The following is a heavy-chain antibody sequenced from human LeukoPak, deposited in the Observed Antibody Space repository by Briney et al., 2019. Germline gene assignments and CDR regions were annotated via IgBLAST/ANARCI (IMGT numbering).Heavy chain of an antibody. D-gene: IGHD3-22*01. Sequence: SETLSLTCTVSGGSISSYYWSWIRQPPRKGLEWIGYIYYSGSTNYNPSLKSRVTISVDTSKNQFSLKLSSVTAADTAVYYCARDRGSPYYYDSSGLFDYWGQGTLVTVSS. J-gene: IGHJ4*02. CDR1: GGSISSYY. CDR3: ARDRGSPYYYDSSGLFDY. V-gene: IGHV4-59*01. CDR2: IYYSGST.